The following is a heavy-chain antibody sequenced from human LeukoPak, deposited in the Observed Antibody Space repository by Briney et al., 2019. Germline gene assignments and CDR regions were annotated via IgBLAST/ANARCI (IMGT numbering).Heavy chain of an antibody. Sequence: GGSLRLSCAASGFTLSSYGMHCVRQAPGKGLKWVAVIWYDGSNKYYADSVKGRFTISRDNSKNTLYLQMNSLRAEDTAVYYCAKYSSSWSQYNWFDTWGQGTLVTVSS. D-gene: IGHD6-13*01. J-gene: IGHJ5*02. V-gene: IGHV3-33*06. CDR3: AKYSSSWSQYNWFDT. CDR2: IWYDGSNK. CDR1: GFTLSSYG.